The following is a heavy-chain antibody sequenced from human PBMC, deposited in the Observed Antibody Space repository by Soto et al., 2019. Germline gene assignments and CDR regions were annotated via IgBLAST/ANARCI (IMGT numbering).Heavy chain of an antibody. Sequence: SETLSLTCTVSGGSISSSTYYWDWIRQPPGKGLEWIGAMYYYTGSTNYSPSLRSRVSISVDTSKNEFSLRLSSVTAADTAVYFCARSVAVPGAHIDYWGQGTQVTVSS. D-gene: IGHD6-19*01. CDR3: ARSVAVPGAHIDY. V-gene: IGHV4-39*07. CDR2: MYYYTGST. CDR1: GGSISSSTYY. J-gene: IGHJ4*02.